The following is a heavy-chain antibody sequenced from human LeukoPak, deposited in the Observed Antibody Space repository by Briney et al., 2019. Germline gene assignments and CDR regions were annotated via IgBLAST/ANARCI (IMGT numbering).Heavy chain of an antibody. Sequence: GGSLRLSCAASGITFSSYAMTWVRQAPGKGLEWVSAISGSGGSTYYADSVKGRFTISRDNSKSTLYIQMNSLRAEDTAVYYCARAKPKNMVRGLIMRRESRYYFDYWGQGTLVTVSS. CDR2: ISGSGGST. J-gene: IGHJ4*02. V-gene: IGHV3-23*01. CDR3: ARAKPKNMVRGLIMRRESRYYFDY. CDR1: GITFSSYA. D-gene: IGHD3-10*01.